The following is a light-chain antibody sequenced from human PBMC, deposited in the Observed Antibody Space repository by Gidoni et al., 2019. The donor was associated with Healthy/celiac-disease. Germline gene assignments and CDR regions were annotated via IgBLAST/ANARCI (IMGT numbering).Light chain of an antibody. V-gene: IGLV3-1*01. CDR2: QDS. J-gene: IGLJ2*01. Sequence: SYELPPPPSVSVSPGQTASITCSGDKLGDKYACWYQQKPGQSPWLVINQDSKRPSGIPERFSGSNSGNTATLTISGTQAMDEADYYCQAWDSSTAPVVFGGGTKLTVL. CDR1: KLGDKY. CDR3: QAWDSSTAPVV.